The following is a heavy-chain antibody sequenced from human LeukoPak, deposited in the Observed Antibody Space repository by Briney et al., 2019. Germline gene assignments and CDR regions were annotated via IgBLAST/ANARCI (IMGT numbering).Heavy chain of an antibody. D-gene: IGHD3-10*01. CDR2: IYYSGST. V-gene: IGHV4-59*08. CDR1: GVSISSYY. CDR3: ARRDYYGSGSIDY. Sequence: KPSETLSLTCTVSGVSISSYYWSWIRQPPGKGLEWIGYIYYSGSTNYNPSLKSRVTISVDTSKNQFSLKLSSVTAADTAVYYCARRDYYGSGSIDYWGQGTLVTVSS. J-gene: IGHJ4*02.